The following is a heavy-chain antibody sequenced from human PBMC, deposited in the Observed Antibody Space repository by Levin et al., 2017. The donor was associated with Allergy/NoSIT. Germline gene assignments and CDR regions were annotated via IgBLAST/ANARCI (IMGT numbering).Heavy chain of an antibody. D-gene: IGHD3-9*01. Sequence: GGSLRLSCAASGFNVRSSYMSWVRQSPRKGLEWVSMIYSDGTTLYADSVKGRFTISRDTSKNTVYLQMTSLRADDTATYYCARDRAEYDILTGYLNWGQGTLVTVSS. CDR1: GFNVRSSY. CDR2: IYSDGTT. CDR3: ARDRAEYDILTGYLN. V-gene: IGHV3-53*01. J-gene: IGHJ4*02.